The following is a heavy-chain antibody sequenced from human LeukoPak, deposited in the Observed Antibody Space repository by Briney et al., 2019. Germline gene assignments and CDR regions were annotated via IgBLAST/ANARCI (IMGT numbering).Heavy chain of an antibody. J-gene: IGHJ4*02. V-gene: IGHV3-30*18. CDR3: AKGGDDILTPFDY. CDR2: ISYGGSDK. CDR1: GLTFSLYG. Sequence: PGGSLRLSCAVSGLTFSLYGMHWVRQAPGKGLEWVAVISYGGSDKYYADSVKGRFTISRDNSQNTLYLQMNSLRVEDTAVYCCAKGGDDILTPFDYWGQGTLATVSS. D-gene: IGHD3-9*01.